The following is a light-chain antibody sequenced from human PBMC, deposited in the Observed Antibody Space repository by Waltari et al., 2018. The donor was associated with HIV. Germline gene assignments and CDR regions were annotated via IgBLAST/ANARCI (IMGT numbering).Light chain of an antibody. J-gene: IGKJ4*01. Sequence: DIVMTQSPDSLAVSLGERATINCKSNQSVLYSSNNKNYLAWYQQKPGQPPHLLFSWASTRESGVPDRFSGSGSGTDFTLTISSLQAEDVAVYYCQQYYTTPLTFGGGTKVEIK. V-gene: IGKV4-1*01. CDR2: WAS. CDR3: QQYYTTPLT. CDR1: QSVLYSSNNKNY.